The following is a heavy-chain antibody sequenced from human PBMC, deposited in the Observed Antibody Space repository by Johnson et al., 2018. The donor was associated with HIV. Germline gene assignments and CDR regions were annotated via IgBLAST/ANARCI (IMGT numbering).Heavy chain of an antibody. D-gene: IGHD4-23*01. J-gene: IGHJ3*02. Sequence: VQLVESGGGVVRPGGSLRLSCAASGFTFNDYVMSWVRQAPGKGLEWVSVIYSGGSTYYADSVQGRFTISRDNAKNSLYLQMNSLRAGDTAVYYCARAFLATDYGGMWAFDIWGQGTMVTVSS. V-gene: IGHV3-66*01. CDR2: IYSGGST. CDR1: GFTFNDYV. CDR3: ARAFLATDYGGMWAFDI.